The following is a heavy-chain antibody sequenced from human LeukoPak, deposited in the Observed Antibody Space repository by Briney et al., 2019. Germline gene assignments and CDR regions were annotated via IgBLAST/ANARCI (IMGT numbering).Heavy chain of an antibody. D-gene: IGHD3-10*01. CDR1: GFTFSSYA. CDR3: AEEGTHRFGPLIQRAYDV. J-gene: IGHJ3*01. Sequence: GGSLRLPCAASGFTFSSYAMSWVRQAPGKGLEWVSAISGSGGSTYYADSVKGRFTISRDNPINTMYLQMNSLRPDDTSVYYCAEEGTHRFGPLIQRAYDVWGQGTMVTVSS. V-gene: IGHV3-23*01. CDR2: ISGSGGST.